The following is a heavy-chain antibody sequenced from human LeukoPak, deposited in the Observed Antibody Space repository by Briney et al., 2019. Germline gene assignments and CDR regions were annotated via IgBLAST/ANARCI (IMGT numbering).Heavy chain of an antibody. Sequence: ASVKVSCKASGYTFTGYYMHWVRQAPGQGLEWMGWINPNSGGTNYAQKFQGRVTMTRDTSISTAYMELSRLRSDDTAVYYCARGPMYSSLPSYYYYYMDVWGKGTTVTVSS. J-gene: IGHJ6*03. V-gene: IGHV1-2*02. CDR2: INPNSGGT. D-gene: IGHD6-6*01. CDR1: GYTFTGYY. CDR3: ARGPMYSSLPSYYYYYMDV.